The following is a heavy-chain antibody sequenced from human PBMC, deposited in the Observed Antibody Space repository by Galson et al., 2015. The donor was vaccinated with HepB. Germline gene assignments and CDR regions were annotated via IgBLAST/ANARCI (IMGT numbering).Heavy chain of an antibody. J-gene: IGHJ1*01. V-gene: IGHV3-49*04. Sequence: SLRLSCAASGFTFGDYAMSWVRQAPGKGLQWVGFIRSRSYGGTTEYAASVKGRFTISRDDSKRIAYLQMNSLKIEDTAVYFCTRDDSSGYSEYFQHWGQGTLVTVSS. D-gene: IGHD3-22*01. CDR1: GFTFGDYA. CDR2: IRSRSYGGTT. CDR3: TRDDSSGYSEYFQH.